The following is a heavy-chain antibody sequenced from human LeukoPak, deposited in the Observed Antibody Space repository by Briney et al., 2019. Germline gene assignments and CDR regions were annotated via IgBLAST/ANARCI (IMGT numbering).Heavy chain of an antibody. D-gene: IGHD3-16*01. CDR1: GFTFSSYA. Sequence: GGSLRLSCSASGFTFSSYAMSWVRQAPGRGLEWVSAISGCGGSTYYADSVKGRFTISRDNAKNSLYLQMNSLRAEDTAVYYCARDNGGPDDYWGQGTLVTVSS. J-gene: IGHJ4*02. CDR3: ARDNGGPDDY. V-gene: IGHV3-23*01. CDR2: ISGCGGST.